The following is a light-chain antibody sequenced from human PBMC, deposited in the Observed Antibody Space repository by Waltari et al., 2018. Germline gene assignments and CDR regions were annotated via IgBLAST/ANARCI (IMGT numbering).Light chain of an antibody. Sequence: QSALTQPRPVFGSPGHSVTISCTGTSSDVGGYNYVSWYQHHPGKAPKLIIYDVTKRPSGVPDRFSASKSDNTASLTISGLQAEDEADYYCCSYAGSITFWVFGGGTKLTVL. J-gene: IGLJ3*02. CDR3: CSYAGSITFWV. CDR1: SSDVGGYNY. CDR2: DVT. V-gene: IGLV2-11*01.